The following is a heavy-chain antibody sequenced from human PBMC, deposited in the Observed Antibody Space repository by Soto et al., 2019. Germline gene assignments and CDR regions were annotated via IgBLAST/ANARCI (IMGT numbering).Heavy chain of an antibody. CDR1: GYTFTSYG. J-gene: IGHJ4*02. D-gene: IGHD6-13*01. Sequence: QVQLVQSGAEVKKPGASVKVSCKASGYTFTSYGISWVRQAPGQGLEWMGWISAYNGNTNYAQKLQGRVTMTTDTSPSTAYMELRSLRSEDTAVYYLARDTAAAGIFDYWGQGTLVTVSS. V-gene: IGHV1-18*01. CDR3: ARDTAAAGIFDY. CDR2: ISAYNGNT.